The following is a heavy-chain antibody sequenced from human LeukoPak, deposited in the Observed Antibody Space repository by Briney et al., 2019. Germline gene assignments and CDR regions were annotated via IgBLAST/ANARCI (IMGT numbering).Heavy chain of an antibody. D-gene: IGHD3-16*02. CDR1: GYTFTSYG. V-gene: IGHV1-18*01. J-gene: IGHJ4*02. Sequence: ASVKVSCKASGYTFTSYGISWVRQAPGQGLEWMGWISAYNGSTNYAQKLQGRVTMTTDTSTSTAYMELRSLRSDDTAVYYCARDYLDDYVWGSYRYPPFFDYWGQGTLVTVSS. CDR2: ISAYNGST. CDR3: ARDYLDDYVWGSYRYPPFFDY.